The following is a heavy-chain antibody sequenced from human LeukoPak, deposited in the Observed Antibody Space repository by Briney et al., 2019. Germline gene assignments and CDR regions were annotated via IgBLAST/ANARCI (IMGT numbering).Heavy chain of an antibody. CDR1: GGTFSSYA. CDR2: IIPIFGTA. V-gene: IGHV1-69*13. CDR3: ARGLIPEYYYDSSLQYQLDY. D-gene: IGHD3-22*01. Sequence: GASVNVSCKASGGTFSSYAISWVRQAPGQGLEWMGGIIPIFGTANYAQKFQGRVTITADESTSTAYMELSSLRSEDTAVYYCARGLIPEYYYDSSLQYQLDYWGQGTLVTVSS. J-gene: IGHJ4*02.